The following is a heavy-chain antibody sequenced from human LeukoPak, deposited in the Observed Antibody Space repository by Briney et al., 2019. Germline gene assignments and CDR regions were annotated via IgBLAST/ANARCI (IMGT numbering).Heavy chain of an antibody. CDR1: GGSISSYY. Sequence: SETLSLTCTVSGGSISSYYWSWIRQPPGKGLEWIGYIYNNGNTNYNPSLRSRVTISVDTSKNQLSLKLSSVTAADTAVYYCAGGPSGSYGQTLYWGQGTLVTVSS. D-gene: IGHD1-26*01. CDR3: AGGPSGSYGQTLY. J-gene: IGHJ4*02. V-gene: IGHV4-59*01. CDR2: IYNNGNT.